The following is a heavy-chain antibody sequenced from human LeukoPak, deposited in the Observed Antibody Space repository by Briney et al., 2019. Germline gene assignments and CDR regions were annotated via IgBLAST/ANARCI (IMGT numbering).Heavy chain of an antibody. Sequence: ETLRLTCAVSGVSISSYYRSWVRQAPGKGLEWVGYIYYSGSTNYNPSLKSRVTISVDTSNNKFSLKLTSLTAADTAVYYCVRHLSAGRPAFDIWGQGTMVTVSS. CDR1: GVSISSYY. V-gene: IGHV4-59*08. J-gene: IGHJ3*02. CDR3: VRHLSAGRPAFDI. CDR2: IYYSGST. D-gene: IGHD2-15*01.